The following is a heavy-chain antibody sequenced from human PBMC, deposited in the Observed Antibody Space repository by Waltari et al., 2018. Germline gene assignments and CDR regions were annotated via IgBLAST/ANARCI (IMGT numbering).Heavy chain of an antibody. V-gene: IGHV4-4*07. J-gene: IGHJ6*03. CDR1: GGYIRRYA. Sequence: QVQLQESGPGLVEPSETLSITCTVSGGYIRRYAWSWFRQRAGKGLEWIGRIYTRGSTNYNPSLKSRVTMSVDTSKNQFSLKLSSVTAADTAVYYCARDGGYDILTGWYMDGWGKGTTVTVSS. CDR2: IYTRGST. D-gene: IGHD3-9*01. CDR3: ARDGGYDILTGWYMDG.